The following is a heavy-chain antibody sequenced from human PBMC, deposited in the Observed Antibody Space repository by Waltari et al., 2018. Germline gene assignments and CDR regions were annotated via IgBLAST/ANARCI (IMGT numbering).Heavy chain of an antibody. CDR2: IRSKAYGGTT. V-gene: IGHV3-49*04. J-gene: IGHJ6*02. Sequence: EVQLVESGGGLVQPGRSLRLACTASGSTFGDYATSWGRPARGQGREWVGFIRSKAYGGTTEYAASVKGRFTISRDDSKSIAYLQMNSLKTEDTAVYYCTGGTRSVYYYYYGMDVWGQGTTVTVSS. CDR1: GSTFGDYA. D-gene: IGHD1-7*01. CDR3: TGGTRSVYYYYYGMDV.